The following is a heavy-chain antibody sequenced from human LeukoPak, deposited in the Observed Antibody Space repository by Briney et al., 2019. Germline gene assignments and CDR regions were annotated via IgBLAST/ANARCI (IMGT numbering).Heavy chain of an antibody. CDR1: GGSISSGGYY. D-gene: IGHD1-1*01. Sequence: SETLSLTCTVSGGSISSGGYYWSWFPQPPGKALEWIGSIYYSGSTNYNPSLQGRVTISLDTSRNQFSLKLSSVTAADTAVYYCASGDNDPLFDYWGQGTLVTVSS. J-gene: IGHJ4*02. V-gene: IGHV4-30-4*01. CDR3: ASGDNDPLFDY. CDR2: IYYSGST.